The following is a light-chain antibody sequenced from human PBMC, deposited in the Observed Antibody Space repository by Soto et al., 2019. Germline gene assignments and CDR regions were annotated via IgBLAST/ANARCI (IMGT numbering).Light chain of an antibody. CDR3: QQYVRSPWA. V-gene: IGKV3-20*01. CDR2: GAS. J-gene: IGKJ1*01. CDR1: QSVSSSF. Sequence: EIVLAQSPGTRYLSPGESATLSCRASQSVSSSFLAWYPQKAGQAPRLLIYGASRRATGIPDRFSGSGSGTDFTLTISRLEPEDVAVYYCQQYVRSPWAFGQGTKVEI.